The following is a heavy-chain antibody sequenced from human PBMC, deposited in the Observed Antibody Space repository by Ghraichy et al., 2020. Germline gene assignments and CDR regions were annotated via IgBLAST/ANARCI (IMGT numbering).Heavy chain of an antibody. J-gene: IGHJ4*02. Sequence: SETLSLTCTVSGGSISSGDYYWSWIRQPPGKGLEWIGYIYYSGSTYYNPSLKSRVTISVDTSKNQFSLKLSSVTAADTAVYYCARVYRTTVTSYYFDYWGQGTLVTVSS. D-gene: IGHD4-11*01. CDR1: GGSISSGDYY. CDR2: IYYSGST. V-gene: IGHV4-30-4*01. CDR3: ARVYRTTVTSYYFDY.